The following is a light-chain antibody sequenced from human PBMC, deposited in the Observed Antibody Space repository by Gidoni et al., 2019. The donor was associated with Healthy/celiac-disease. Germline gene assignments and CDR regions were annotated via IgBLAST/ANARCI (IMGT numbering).Light chain of an antibody. CDR1: QSVLYSSNNKYY. CDR3: QQYYSTPYT. CDR2: WAS. Sequence: DLVTTQSPDSLAVSLGERATINCKSSQSVLYSSNNKYYLAWYQQKPGQPPKLLIYWASTRESGVPDRFSGSGSGTDFTLTISSLQAEDVAVYYCQQYYSTPYTFGQGTKLEIK. V-gene: IGKV4-1*01. J-gene: IGKJ2*01.